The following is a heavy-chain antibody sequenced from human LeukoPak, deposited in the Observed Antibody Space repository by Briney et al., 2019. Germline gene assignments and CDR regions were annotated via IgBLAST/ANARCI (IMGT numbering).Heavy chain of an antibody. J-gene: IGHJ4*02. V-gene: IGHV4-34*01. CDR1: GGSFSGYY. D-gene: IGHD3-22*01. CDR3: AGVRSYYDSSGYSYYFDY. CDR2: INHSGST. Sequence: PSETLSLTCAVYGGSFSGYYWSWIRQPPGKGLEWIGEINHSGSTNYNPSLKSRVTISVDTSKNQFSLKLSSVTAADTAVYYCAGVRSYYDSSGYSYYFDYWGQGTLVTVSS.